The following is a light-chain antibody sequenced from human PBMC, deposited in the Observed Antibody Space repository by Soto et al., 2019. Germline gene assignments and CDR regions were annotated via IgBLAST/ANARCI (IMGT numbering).Light chain of an antibody. CDR1: QSLLHSNGYNY. Sequence: DIVMTQSPLSLPVTPGEPASISCRSSQSLLHSNGYNYLDWYLQKPGQSPQLLIYLGSNRASGVPDRFSGSGSGTDFTLKTSRVEAEDVGVYYCMQAQQTPWTFGQGTKVGIK. J-gene: IGKJ1*01. V-gene: IGKV2-28*01. CDR2: LGS. CDR3: MQAQQTPWT.